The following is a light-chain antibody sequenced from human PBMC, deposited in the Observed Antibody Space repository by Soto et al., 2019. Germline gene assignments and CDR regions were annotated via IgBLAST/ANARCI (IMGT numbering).Light chain of an antibody. V-gene: IGLV1-40*01. CDR1: SSNIGAGYD. J-gene: IGLJ2*01. CDR3: QSYDSSLSAQEV. Sequence: QAVVTQPPSVSGAPGQRVTISCTGSSSNIGAGYDVHWYQQLPGTAPKLLIYGNSNRPSGVPDRFSGSKSGTSASLAITGLQAEDEADYYCQSYDSSLSAQEVFGGGTKLTVL. CDR2: GNS.